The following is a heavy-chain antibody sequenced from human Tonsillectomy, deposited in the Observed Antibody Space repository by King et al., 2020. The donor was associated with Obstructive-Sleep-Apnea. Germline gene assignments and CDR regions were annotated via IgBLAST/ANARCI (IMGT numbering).Heavy chain of an antibody. CDR1: GFTFSSYW. CDR3: ARDREGVFGTFDY. CDR2: IKQDGSEK. D-gene: IGHD3-16*01. Sequence: EVQLVESGGGLVQPGGSLRLSCAASGFTFSSYWMSWVRQAPGKGLEWVANIKQDGSEKYYVDSVKGRTTISRDNAKNALYLQMNSLRDEDTAVYYCARDREGVFGTFDYRGQGTLVTVSS. V-gene: IGHV3-7*03. J-gene: IGHJ4*02.